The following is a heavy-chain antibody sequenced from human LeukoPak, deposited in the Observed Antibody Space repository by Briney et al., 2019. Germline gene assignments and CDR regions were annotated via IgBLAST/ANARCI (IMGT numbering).Heavy chain of an antibody. CDR1: GFTFSSYA. V-gene: IGHV3-23*01. Sequence: PGGPLRLSCAASGFTFSSYAMSWVRQAPGKGLEWVSAIRDSGSSTHYADSVKGRFTTSRDNSKNTLFLQMNSLRAEDTAIYYCAKYGPQDSGSSNFDYWGQGALVTVSS. CDR2: IRDSGSST. J-gene: IGHJ4*02. D-gene: IGHD1-26*01. CDR3: AKYGPQDSGSSNFDY.